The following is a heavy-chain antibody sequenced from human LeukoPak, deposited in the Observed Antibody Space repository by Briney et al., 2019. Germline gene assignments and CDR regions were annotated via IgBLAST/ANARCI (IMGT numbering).Heavy chain of an antibody. Sequence: GASVKVSCKASGGTFSSYAISWVRQAPGQGLEWMGIINPSGGSTSYAQKFQGRVTMTRDTSTSTVYMELSSLRSEDTAVYYCARSIVVVTAPDYWGQGTLVTVSS. D-gene: IGHD2-21*02. CDR1: GGTFSSYA. J-gene: IGHJ4*02. CDR2: INPSGGST. CDR3: ARSIVVVTAPDY. V-gene: IGHV1-46*01.